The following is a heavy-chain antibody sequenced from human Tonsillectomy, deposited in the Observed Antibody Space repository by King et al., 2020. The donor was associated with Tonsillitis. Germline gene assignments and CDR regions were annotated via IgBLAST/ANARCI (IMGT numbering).Heavy chain of an antibody. V-gene: IGHV4-39*07. CDR3: ARLRQQLARMYFDY. Sequence: VQLQESGPGLVKPSETLSLTCTVSGGSISTTSYYWGWIRQPPGKGLEWIGNIYYSGSTYYNPSLKSRVTISVDTSKNQFSLKLSSVTAADTAVYYCARLRQQLARMYFDYWGQGTLVTVSS. J-gene: IGHJ4*02. CDR2: IYYSGST. CDR1: GGSISTTSYY. D-gene: IGHD6-13*01.